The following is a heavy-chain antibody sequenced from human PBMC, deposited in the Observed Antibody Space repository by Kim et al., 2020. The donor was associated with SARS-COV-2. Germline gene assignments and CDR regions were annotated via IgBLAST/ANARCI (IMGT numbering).Heavy chain of an antibody. J-gene: IGHJ4*02. V-gene: IGHV3-30*18. Sequence: GGSLRLSCAASGFTFSSYGMHWVRQAPGKGLEWVAVISYDGSNKYYADSVKGRFTISRDNSKNTLYLQMNSLRAEDTAVYYCAKDEQWFGELVKGSFDYWGQGTLVTVSS. CDR1: GFTFSSYG. CDR2: ISYDGSNK. D-gene: IGHD3-10*01. CDR3: AKDEQWFGELVKGSFDY.